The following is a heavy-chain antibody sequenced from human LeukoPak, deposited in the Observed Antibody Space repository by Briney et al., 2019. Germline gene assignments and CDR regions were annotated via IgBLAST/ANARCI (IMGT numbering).Heavy chain of an antibody. Sequence: SETLSLTCSVSGGSLSSRGDYWRSVRQHPGNVLGWIGYICYSGSTYYNPSLKSRVTISVDTSKNQFSLKLSSVTAADTAVYYCARDLFPYGDYALNPNQTSYWGQGTLVTVSS. J-gene: IGHJ4*02. CDR2: ICYSGST. D-gene: IGHD4-17*01. V-gene: IGHV4-31*03. CDR1: GGSLSSRGDY. CDR3: ARDLFPYGDYALNPNQTSY.